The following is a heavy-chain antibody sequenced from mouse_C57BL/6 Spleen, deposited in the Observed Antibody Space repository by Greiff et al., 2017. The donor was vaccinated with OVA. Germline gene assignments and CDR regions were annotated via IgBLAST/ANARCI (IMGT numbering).Heavy chain of an antibody. Sequence: VQVVESGAELARPGASVKLSCKASGYTFTSYGISWVKQRTGQGLEWIGEIYPRSGNTYYNEKFKGKATLTADKSSSTAYMELRSLTSEDSAVYFCARNHADYYGSSPYAMDYWGQGTSVTVSS. CDR3: ARNHADYYGSSPYAMDY. J-gene: IGHJ4*01. D-gene: IGHD1-1*01. CDR1: GYTFTSYG. V-gene: IGHV1-81*01. CDR2: IYPRSGNT.